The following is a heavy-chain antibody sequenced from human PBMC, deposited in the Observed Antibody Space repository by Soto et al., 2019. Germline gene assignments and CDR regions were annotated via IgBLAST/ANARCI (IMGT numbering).Heavy chain of an antibody. CDR3: ARDSLIPSAADYYFDMDV. V-gene: IGHV1-69*01. Sequence: QVQLVQSGAEVKKPGSSVKVSCKASGGDFSNYAISWVRQAPGQGPEWMGGIIPIFRTATYAQKFQGRVTITADDSTRTAYMELSGLTSEDTAEYYCARDSLIPSAADYYFDMDVWGQGTTVTVSS. CDR2: IIPIFRTA. J-gene: IGHJ6*02. D-gene: IGHD2-21*01. CDR1: GGDFSNYA.